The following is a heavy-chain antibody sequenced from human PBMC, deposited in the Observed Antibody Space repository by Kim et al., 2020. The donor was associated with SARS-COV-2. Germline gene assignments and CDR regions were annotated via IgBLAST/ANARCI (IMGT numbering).Heavy chain of an antibody. CDR3: ATLDXGGDCSYFDY. V-gene: IGHV7-4-1*02. CDR2: INTNTGNP. Sequence: ASVKVSCKASGYTFTSYAMNWVRQAPGQGLEWMGWINTNTGNPTYAQGFTGRFVFSLDTSVSTAYLQISSLKAEDTAVYYCATLDXGGDCSYFDYWGQGTXVTVSS. D-gene: IGHD2-21*02. J-gene: IGHJ4*02. CDR1: GYTFTSYA.